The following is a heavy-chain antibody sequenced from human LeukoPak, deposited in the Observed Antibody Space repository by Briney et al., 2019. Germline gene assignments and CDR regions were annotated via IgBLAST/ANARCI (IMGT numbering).Heavy chain of an antibody. CDR1: GFTFSSYS. D-gene: IGHD3-16*02. CDR2: ISSSSSTI. CDR3: ARTYDYVGGSYRHGDAFDI. V-gene: IGHV3-48*04. J-gene: IGHJ3*02. Sequence: PGGSLRLSCAASGFTFSSYSMNWVRQAPGKGLEWVSYISSSSSTIYYADSVKGRFTISRDNAKNSLYLQMNSLRAEDTAVYYCARTYDYVGGSYRHGDAFDIWGQGTMVTVSS.